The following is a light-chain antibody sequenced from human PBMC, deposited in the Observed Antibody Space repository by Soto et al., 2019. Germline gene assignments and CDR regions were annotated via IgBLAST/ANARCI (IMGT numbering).Light chain of an antibody. CDR2: GAS. V-gene: IGKV3-15*01. Sequence: EIVMTQSPATLSVSPGERATLSCRASQSVSSNLAWYQQKPGQAPRLLIYGASTRATGIPAGFSGSGSGTEFTLTISSLQSEGFAVYYCQQYNNWPQTFGQGTKVDIK. J-gene: IGKJ1*01. CDR1: QSVSSN. CDR3: QQYNNWPQT.